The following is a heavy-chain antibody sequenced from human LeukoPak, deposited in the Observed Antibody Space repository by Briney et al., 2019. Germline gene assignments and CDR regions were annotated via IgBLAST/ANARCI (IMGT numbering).Heavy chain of an antibody. CDR2: INHSGST. V-gene: IGHV4-34*01. Sequence: SETLSLTCAVYGGSFSGYYWSWIRQPPGKGLEWIGEINHSGSTNYNPSLKSRVTISVDTSKNQFSLKLSSVTAADTAVYYCARLYDFWSGYYPNWGQGTLVTVSS. CDR3: ARLYDFWSGYYPN. D-gene: IGHD3-3*01. CDR1: GGSFSGYY. J-gene: IGHJ4*02.